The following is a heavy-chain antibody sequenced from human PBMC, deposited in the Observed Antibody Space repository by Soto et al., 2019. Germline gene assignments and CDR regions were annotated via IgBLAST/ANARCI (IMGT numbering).Heavy chain of an antibody. D-gene: IGHD2-15*01. CDR2: IMPIFRAP. V-gene: IGHV1-69*12. J-gene: IGHJ6*02. CDR3: ASWLKGADIGNFYTGMDV. Sequence: QVQLVQSGAEVKKPGSSVKVSCKASGGAFRDYALSWVRQAPGQGLEWLGGIMPIFRAPDYAQKFQGRVTSTADESTGPEHIEMGSLRSEETAVYYCASWLKGADIGNFYTGMDVWGQGTTVTAS. CDR1: GGAFRDYA.